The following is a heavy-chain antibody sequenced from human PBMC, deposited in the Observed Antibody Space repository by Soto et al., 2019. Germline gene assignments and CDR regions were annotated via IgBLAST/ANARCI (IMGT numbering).Heavy chain of an antibody. Sequence: QVQLVQSGAEVKKPGASVKVSCKASGYTFTGYYMHWVRQAPGQGLEWMGWINPNSGGTNYAQKLQCCVTMTRDTSISTAYMELSRLRSDDTAVYYCARGSRSCSGWDAFDIWGQGTMVTVSS. CDR2: INPNSGGT. V-gene: IGHV1-2*04. J-gene: IGHJ3*02. CDR3: ARGSRSCSGWDAFDI. CDR1: GYTFTGYY. D-gene: IGHD6-25*01.